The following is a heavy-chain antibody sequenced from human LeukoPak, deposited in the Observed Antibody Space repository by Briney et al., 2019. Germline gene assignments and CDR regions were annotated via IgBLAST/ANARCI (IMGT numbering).Heavy chain of an antibody. D-gene: IGHD1-7*01. Sequence: PSETLSLTCTVSGGSISSYYWSWIRQPPGKGLEWIGYIYYSGSTNYNPSLKSRVTISVDTSKNQLSLKLSSVTAADTAVYYCARPGITGTTWGFDYWGQGTLVTVSS. CDR3: ARPGITGTTWGFDY. CDR1: GGSISSYY. J-gene: IGHJ4*02. CDR2: IYYSGST. V-gene: IGHV4-59*01.